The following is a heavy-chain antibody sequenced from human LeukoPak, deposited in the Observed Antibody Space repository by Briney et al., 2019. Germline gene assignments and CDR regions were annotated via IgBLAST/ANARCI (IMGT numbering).Heavy chain of an antibody. V-gene: IGHV3-21*01. CDR3: ARDPDGYNPRLFDY. CDR1: GFTFSSYS. J-gene: IGHJ4*02. Sequence: GGSLRLSCAASGFTFSSYSMNWVRQAPGKGLEWVSSISSSSSYIYSADSVKGRFTISRDNAKNSLYLQMNSLRAEDTAVYYCARDPDGYNPRLFDYGGQGTLVTVSS. D-gene: IGHD5-24*01. CDR2: ISSSSSYI.